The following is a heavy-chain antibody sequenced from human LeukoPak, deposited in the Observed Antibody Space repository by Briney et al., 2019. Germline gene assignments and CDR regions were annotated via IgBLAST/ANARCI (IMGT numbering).Heavy chain of an antibody. J-gene: IGHJ4*02. V-gene: IGHV3-23*01. CDR3: ARRSGIAVAGAFDY. Sequence: GGSLRLSRAASGFTFSNYAMRWVRQAPRKGLEWVSGISGSGDSTYYADSVKGRFTISRDNSKNTLYLQMNSLRAEDTAVYYCARRSGIAVAGAFDYWGQGTLVTVSS. CDR2: ISGSGDST. D-gene: IGHD6-19*01. CDR1: GFTFSNYA.